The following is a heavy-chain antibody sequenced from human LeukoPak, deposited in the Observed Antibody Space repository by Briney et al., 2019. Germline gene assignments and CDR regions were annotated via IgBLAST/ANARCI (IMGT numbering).Heavy chain of an antibody. V-gene: IGHV3-48*03. CDR3: ARAAYSSTWYSRYFDL. CDR2: ISSSGSTI. CDR1: GFTFSSYE. D-gene: IGHD6-13*01. J-gene: IGHJ2*01. Sequence: GGSLRLSCAASGFTFSSYEMNWVRQAPGKGLEWVSYISSSGSTIYYADSVKGRFTISRDNAKNSLYLQMNSLRAEDTAVYYCARAAYSSTWYSRYFDLWGRGTLVTVSS.